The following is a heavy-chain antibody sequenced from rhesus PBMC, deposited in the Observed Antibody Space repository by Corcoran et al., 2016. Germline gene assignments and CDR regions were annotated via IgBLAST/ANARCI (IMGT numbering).Heavy chain of an antibody. CDR1: VFTFDDYA. Sequence: EVQLVESGGGVVQPGGSLRLSCAASVFTFDDYAMHWVCQAPGKGLGWVSGFSWGGGSTYSADSVKRQFTLSRDNAKNSLYLQMGSLRAEDTALYYCAREGRAAGTWDYFDYWGQGVLVTVSS. D-gene: IGHD6-31*01. CDR3: AREGRAAGTWDYFDY. J-gene: IGHJ4*01. V-gene: IGHV3-201*01. CDR2: FSWGGGST.